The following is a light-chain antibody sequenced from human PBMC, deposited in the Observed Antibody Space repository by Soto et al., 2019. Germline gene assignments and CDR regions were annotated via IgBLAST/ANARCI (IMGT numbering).Light chain of an antibody. CDR2: KSS. J-gene: IGKJ1*01. CDR3: QHYNSYSEA. V-gene: IGKV1-5*03. Sequence: DIQMTQSPSTLSGSVGDRVTTTCRASQTISSWLAWYQQKPVKAPKLLIYKSSTLKSGVPSRFSGSGSGTEFTLTIISLQPDDFATYYCQHYNSYSEAFGQGTKVDIK. CDR1: QTISSW.